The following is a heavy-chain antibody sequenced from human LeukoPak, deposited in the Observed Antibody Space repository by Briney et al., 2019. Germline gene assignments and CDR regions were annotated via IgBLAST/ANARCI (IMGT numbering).Heavy chain of an antibody. V-gene: IGHV4-34*01. CDR3: ARDSGSYYFDY. CDR2: INHSGST. CDR1: GESFSDDY. J-gene: IGHJ4*02. Sequence: PSETPSLTCAVYGESFSDDYWSWIRQPPGKGLEWIGEINHSGSTNQNPSLKSRVTISVDTSKNQFSLKLSSVTAADTAVYYCARDSGSYYFDYWGQGTLVTVSS. D-gene: IGHD3-10*01.